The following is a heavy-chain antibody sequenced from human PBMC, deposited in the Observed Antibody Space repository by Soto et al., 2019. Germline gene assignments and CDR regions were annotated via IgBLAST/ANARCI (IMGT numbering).Heavy chain of an antibody. CDR3: ARDYGDYGIYYDYYMDV. J-gene: IGHJ6*03. Sequence: EVQLVESGGGLVQPGGSLRLSCAASGFTFSSYSMNWVRQAPGKGLEWVSYISSSSSTIYYADSVKGRFTISRDNAKNSLYLQMNSLRAEHTAVYYCARDYGDYGIYYDYYMDVWGKGTTVTVAS. CDR1: GFTFSSYS. D-gene: IGHD4-17*01. CDR2: ISSSSSTI. V-gene: IGHV3-48*01.